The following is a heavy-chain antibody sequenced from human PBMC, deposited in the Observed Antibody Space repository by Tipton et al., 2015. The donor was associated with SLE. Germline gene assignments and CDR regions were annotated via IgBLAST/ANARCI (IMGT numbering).Heavy chain of an antibody. CDR3: ARAYYYDSSGYYIGLRYFDL. CDR1: GGSISSGGYY. CDR2: IYYSGST. J-gene: IGHJ2*01. D-gene: IGHD3-22*01. V-gene: IGHV4-31*03. Sequence: TLSLTCTVSGGSISSGGYYWSWIRQHPGKGLEWIGYIYYSGSTHYNPSLKSRVTISVDTSKNQFSLKLSSVTAADTAVYYCARAYYYDSSGYYIGLRYFDLWGRGTLVTVSS.